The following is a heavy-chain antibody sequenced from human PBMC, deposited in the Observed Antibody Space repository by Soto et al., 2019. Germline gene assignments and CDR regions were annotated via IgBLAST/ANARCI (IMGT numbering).Heavy chain of an antibody. CDR2: IFNSGRT. CDR3: ARAVGEDSSGDPSYSGIEY. CDR1: W. D-gene: IGHD2-15*01. J-gene: IGHJ4*02. Sequence: WWNWVRQSPGRGLEWIGEIFNSGRTNFNPSLKSRVTISVDKSQNHFSLNLNSVTAADTAVYYCARAVGEDSSGDPSYSGIEYWGQGIPVTVSS. V-gene: IGHV4-4*02.